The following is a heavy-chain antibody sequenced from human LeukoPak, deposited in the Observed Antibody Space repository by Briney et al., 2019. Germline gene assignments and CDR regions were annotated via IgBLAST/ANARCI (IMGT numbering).Heavy chain of an antibody. CDR2: IYHSGIT. J-gene: IGHJ4*02. D-gene: IGHD3-9*01. Sequence: SETLSLTCTVSGYSIRSGFYWGWIRQPPGKGLEWIGNIYHSGITYYTPSLSSRVTMSVDTSKNQFHLKLSSVTAADPAVYYCAREVGYFDSLSLFDYWGQGTLATVSS. CDR3: AREVGYFDSLSLFDY. CDR1: GYSIRSGFY. V-gene: IGHV4-38-2*02.